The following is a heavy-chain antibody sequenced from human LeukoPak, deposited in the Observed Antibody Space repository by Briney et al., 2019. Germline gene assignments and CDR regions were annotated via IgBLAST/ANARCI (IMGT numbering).Heavy chain of an antibody. D-gene: IGHD6-13*01. CDR1: GGSITSYY. Sequence: SETLSLTCTVSGGSITSYYWSWIRQPAGKGLEWIGRISTSGTTNYNPSLKSRVTMSVDTSKNQIFLKLNSVTAADTAVYYCARGVVAAAGRTLDFWGQGTLVTVSS. J-gene: IGHJ4*02. V-gene: IGHV4-4*07. CDR3: ARGVVAAAGRTLDF. CDR2: ISTSGTT.